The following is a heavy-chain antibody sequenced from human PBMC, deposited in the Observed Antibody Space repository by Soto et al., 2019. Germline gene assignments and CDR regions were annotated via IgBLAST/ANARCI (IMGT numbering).Heavy chain of an antibody. CDR1: GFTFSSYG. D-gene: IGHD2-8*02. CDR2: IWYDGSNK. V-gene: IGHV3-33*01. J-gene: IGHJ6*02. CDR3: ARAWWPISWPDYYYYGMDV. Sequence: QVQLVESGGGVVQPGRSLRLSCAASGFTFSSYGMHWVRQAPGKGLEWVAVIWYDGSNKYYADSVKGRFTISRDNSKNTLYLQMNSLRAEDTAVYYCARAWWPISWPDYYYYGMDVWGQGTTVTVSS.